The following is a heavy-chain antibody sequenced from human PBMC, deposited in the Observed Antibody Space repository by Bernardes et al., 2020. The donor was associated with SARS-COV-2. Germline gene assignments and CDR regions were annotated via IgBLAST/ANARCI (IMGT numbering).Heavy chain of an antibody. CDR2: IYPGDSDT. Sequence: GESLKISCEASGYTFINFWIAWVRQMPGKDLEWMGIIYPGDSDTRYRPSFQGQVTISVDRSINTAYLQWSSLKASDTATYYCARRNMEADGMVGFDYWGQGTLVIVSA. D-gene: IGHD1-26*01. CDR3: ARRNMEADGMVGFDY. CDR1: GYTFINFW. J-gene: IGHJ4*02. V-gene: IGHV5-51*01.